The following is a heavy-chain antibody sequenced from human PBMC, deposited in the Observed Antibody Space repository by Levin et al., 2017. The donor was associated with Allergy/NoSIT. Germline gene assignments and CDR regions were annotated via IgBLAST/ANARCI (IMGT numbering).Heavy chain of an antibody. V-gene: IGHV3-15*01. CDR3: STQFQW. D-gene: IGHD6-19*01. Sequence: GESLKISCAASGLSLSNAWMNWVRQAPGKGLEWIGRITSKTDGAATDYAAPLKGRFTISRDDSTNTLFLEMNSLKVEDTAVYYCSTQFQWWGQGTLVTVSS. CDR2: ITSKTDGAAT. J-gene: IGHJ1*01. CDR1: GLSLSNAW.